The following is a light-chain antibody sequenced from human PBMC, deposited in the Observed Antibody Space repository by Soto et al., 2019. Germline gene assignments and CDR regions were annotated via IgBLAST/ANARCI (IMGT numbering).Light chain of an antibody. J-gene: IGKJ4*01. CDR3: QQFNSYPLT. V-gene: IGKV1-9*01. Sequence: DIQLTQSPSFLSASVGDRVTITCRASQGISSYLAWYQQEPGKAPKLLIYAASTLQSGVPSRFSGSGFGTEFTLTINSLQPEDFATYYCQQFNSYPLTFGGGTKVEIK. CDR1: QGISSY. CDR2: AAS.